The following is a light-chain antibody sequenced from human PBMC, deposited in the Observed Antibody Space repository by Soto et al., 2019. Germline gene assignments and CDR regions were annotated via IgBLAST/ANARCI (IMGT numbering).Light chain of an antibody. Sequence: QSVLTQPPSTSGTPGQRVTISCAGSNSNIGINNVYWYQQLPGTAPKLLIYKIDQRPSGVPDRFSGSKSGTSASLAISGLRSEDEADYYCAVWEVNLRGVVFGGGTKLTVL. CDR2: KID. V-gene: IGLV1-47*01. CDR1: NSNIGINN. J-gene: IGLJ2*01. CDR3: AVWEVNLRGVV.